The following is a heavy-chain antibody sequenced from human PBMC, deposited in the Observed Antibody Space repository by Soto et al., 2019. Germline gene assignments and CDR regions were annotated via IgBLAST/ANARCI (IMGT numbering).Heavy chain of an antibody. Sequence: SETLSLTCTVSGGSISSYYWSWIRQPPGKGLEWIGYIYYSGSTNYNPSLKSRVIISVDTSKNQFSLKLSSVTAADTAVYHCARVYCSSTRCEPYFDYWGQGTLVTVSS. V-gene: IGHV4-59*01. CDR2: IYYSGST. J-gene: IGHJ4*02. D-gene: IGHD2-2*01. CDR1: GGSISSYY. CDR3: ARVYCSSTRCEPYFDY.